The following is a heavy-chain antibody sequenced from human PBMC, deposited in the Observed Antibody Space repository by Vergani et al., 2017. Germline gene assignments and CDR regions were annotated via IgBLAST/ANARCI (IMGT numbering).Heavy chain of an antibody. CDR2: IKNTGDST. V-gene: IGHV3-23*01. Sequence: EVQLLQSEGAVVQPGGSLRLSCVASGFTLSSHDMSWVSQGHGQGLEWVSSIKNTGDSTHYADSVKGRFTLSRDNSKNTLYLQMNSLRVEDTAVDYCGRGSDNYIWGQGTLVTVSS. D-gene: IGHD1-1*01. CDR1: GFTLSSHD. CDR3: GRGSDNYI. J-gene: IGHJ4*02.